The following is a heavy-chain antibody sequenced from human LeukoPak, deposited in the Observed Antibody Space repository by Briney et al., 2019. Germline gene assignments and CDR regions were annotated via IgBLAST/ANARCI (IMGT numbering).Heavy chain of an antibody. V-gene: IGHV3-23*01. CDR1: GFTFSSYA. D-gene: IGHD1-26*01. J-gene: IGHJ4*02. CDR3: AKAQRIVGATYFDY. CDR2: ISGSGGST. Sequence: GGSLRLSCAASGFTFSSYAMSWVRQAPGKGLEWASAISGSGGSTYYADSVKGRFTISRDNSKNTLYLQMNSLRAEDTAVYYCAKAQRIVGATYFDYWGQGTLVTVSS.